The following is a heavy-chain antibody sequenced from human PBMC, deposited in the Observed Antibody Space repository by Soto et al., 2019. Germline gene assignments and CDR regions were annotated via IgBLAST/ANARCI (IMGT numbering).Heavy chain of an antibody. J-gene: IGHJ3*02. CDR3: VGESKWHPGAFDI. CDR1: GGSISSGGYS. V-gene: IGHV4-31*03. D-gene: IGHD5-12*01. Sequence: TLSLTCTVSGGSISSGGYSWTWIRQHPGKGLEWIGYIYYSGSTYYKPSLKSRVTISVDTSKNQLSLKLSSVTAADTAVYYCVGESKWHPGAFDIWGQGTTVTVSS. CDR2: IYYSGST.